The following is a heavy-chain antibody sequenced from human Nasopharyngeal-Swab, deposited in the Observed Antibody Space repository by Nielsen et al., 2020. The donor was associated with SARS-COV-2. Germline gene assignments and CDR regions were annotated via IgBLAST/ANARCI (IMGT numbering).Heavy chain of an antibody. CDR3: ARGHSGTVAPTPRWFDP. V-gene: IGHV4-34*01. J-gene: IGHJ5*02. CDR2: INHSGST. D-gene: IGHD4-23*01. Sequence: WIRQPPGKGLEWIGEINHSGSTNYNPSLKRRVTISVDTSKNQFSLKLSSVTAADTAVYYCARGHSGTVAPTPRWFDPWGQGTLVTVSS.